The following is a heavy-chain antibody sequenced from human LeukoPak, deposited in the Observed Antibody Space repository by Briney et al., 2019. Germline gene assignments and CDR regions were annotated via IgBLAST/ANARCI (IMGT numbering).Heavy chain of an antibody. V-gene: IGHV1-18*01. CDR3: ARDGWYDSSGYYDDY. Sequence: ASVTVSCKASGYTFTSYGISWVRQAPGQGLEWMGWISAYNGNTNYAQKLQGRVTMTTDTSTSTAYMELRSLRSDDTAVYYCARDGWYDSSGYYDDYWGQGTLVTVSS. J-gene: IGHJ4*02. D-gene: IGHD3-22*01. CDR2: ISAYNGNT. CDR1: GYTFTSYG.